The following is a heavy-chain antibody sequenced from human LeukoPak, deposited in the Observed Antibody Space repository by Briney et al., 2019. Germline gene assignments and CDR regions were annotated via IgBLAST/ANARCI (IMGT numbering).Heavy chain of an antibody. V-gene: IGHV4-34*01. CDR2: ITHAAIL. D-gene: IGHD6-19*01. CDR1: GGGSFSDYS. CDR3: ARDTTVASGMQF. J-gene: IGHJ4*02. Sequence: SETLSLTCAVSGGGSFSDYSWNWIRQSPGKGLEWVGEITHAAILNYNPSLKGRVAISVDTSKNQFSLRLESVTTADTAVYYCARDTTVASGMQFWGQGALVTVSS.